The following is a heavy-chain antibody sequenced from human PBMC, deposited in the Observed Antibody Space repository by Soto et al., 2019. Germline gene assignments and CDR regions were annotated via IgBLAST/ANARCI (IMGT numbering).Heavy chain of an antibody. J-gene: IGHJ5*02. Sequence: SETLSLTCTVSGGSISSSSYYWGWIRQPPGKGLEWIGSIYYSGSTYYNPSLKSRVTISVDTSKNQFSLKLSSVTAAGTAVYYCARQINDYSIGWFDPWGQGTLVTVSS. CDR1: GGSISSSSYY. D-gene: IGHD4-4*01. V-gene: IGHV4-39*01. CDR3: ARQINDYSIGWFDP. CDR2: IYYSGST.